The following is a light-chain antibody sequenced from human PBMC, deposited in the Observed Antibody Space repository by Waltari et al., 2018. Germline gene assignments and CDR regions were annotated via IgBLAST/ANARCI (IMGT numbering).Light chain of an antibody. J-gene: IGKJ1*01. V-gene: IGKV1-5*03. CDR1: QSVSVW. CDR2: GAS. Sequence: DVQMTQSHSTLSASVGDRVTITCRASQSVSVWLAWYQQKPGKAPKLLISGASSLESGVPSRFSGSGSGTEFTLTISGLQPEDFATYYCQQYNTYSTFGQGTKVEIK. CDR3: QQYNTYST.